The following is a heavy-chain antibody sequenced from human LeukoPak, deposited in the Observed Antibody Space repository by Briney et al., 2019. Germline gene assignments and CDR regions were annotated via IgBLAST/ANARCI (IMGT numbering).Heavy chain of an antibody. CDR2: ISGSSYI. Sequence: GGSLRLSCAASGFTFSSYTMNWVRQAPGKGLEWVSSISGSSYIYYADSVKGRFTISRDNAKNSLFLQMNSLRAKDTAVYYCARGGGAVPIDYWGQGTLVTVSS. CDR1: GFTFSSYT. J-gene: IGHJ4*02. V-gene: IGHV3-21*01. CDR3: ARGGGAVPIDY. D-gene: IGHD2-21*01.